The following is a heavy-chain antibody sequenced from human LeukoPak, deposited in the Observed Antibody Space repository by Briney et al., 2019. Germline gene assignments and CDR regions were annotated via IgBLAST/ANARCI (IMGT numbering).Heavy chain of an antibody. J-gene: IGHJ4*02. D-gene: IGHD1-26*01. CDR2: IYYSGST. CDR3: ARRNSESFDF. V-gene: IGHV4-59*08. CDR1: GGSISSYY. Sequence: SETLSHTCTVPGGSISSYYWSWIRQPPGKGLERIGYIYYSGSTNYNPSLKSRVTISVDTPKNQFSLKLTSVTAADTAVYYCARRNSESFDFWGQGTLVTVSS.